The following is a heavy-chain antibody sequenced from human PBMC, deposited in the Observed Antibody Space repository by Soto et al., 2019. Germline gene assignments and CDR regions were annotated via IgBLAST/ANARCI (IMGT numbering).Heavy chain of an antibody. J-gene: IGHJ4*02. CDR2: IYYSVNP. Sequence: SETLSLTXTVSGGSISGYYWSWIRQPPGKGLEWIGYIYYSVNPDYNPSLKSRVSISVDTSKNQFSLKLSSVTAADTAVYYCARVKWDQLYYFDSWGQGTLVTVSS. CDR3: ARVKWDQLYYFDS. CDR1: GGSISGYY. D-gene: IGHD1-26*01. V-gene: IGHV4-59*01.